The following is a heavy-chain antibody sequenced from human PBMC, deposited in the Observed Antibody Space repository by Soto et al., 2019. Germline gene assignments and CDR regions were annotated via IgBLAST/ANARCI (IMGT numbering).Heavy chain of an antibody. CDR2: IYYIGST. CDR3: ARAALYDSSGYYQKKDAFDI. J-gene: IGHJ3*02. CDR1: GGSISSYY. Sequence: SETLSLTCTVSGGSISSYYWSWIRQPPGKGLDWFGYIYYIGSTNYNPFLKSRVTISVDTSKNQFSLKLSSVTAADTAVYYCARAALYDSSGYYQKKDAFDIWGQGTMVTVSS. V-gene: IGHV4-59*01. D-gene: IGHD3-22*01.